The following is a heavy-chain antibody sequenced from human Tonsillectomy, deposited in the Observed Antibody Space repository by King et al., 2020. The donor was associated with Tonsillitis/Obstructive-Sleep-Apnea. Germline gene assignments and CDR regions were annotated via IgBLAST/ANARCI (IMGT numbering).Heavy chain of an antibody. J-gene: IGHJ6*02. D-gene: IGHD1-20*01. CDR1: GYTLTELS. CDR3: ATAALRLTGTLPRGAGGRGMDV. V-gene: IGHV1-24*01. CDR2: FDPEDGET. Sequence: GQLVQSGAEVKKPGASVKVSCKVSGYTLTELSMHWVRQAPGKGLEWMGGFDPEDGETIYAQKFQGRVTMTEDTSTDTAYMELSSLRSEDTAVYYCATAALRLTGTLPRGAGGRGMDVWGQGTTVTVSS.